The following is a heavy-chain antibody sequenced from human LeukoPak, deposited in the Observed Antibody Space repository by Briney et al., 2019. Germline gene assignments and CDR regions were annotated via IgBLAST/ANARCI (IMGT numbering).Heavy chain of an antibody. Sequence: SETLSLTCTVSGGSISSYYWSWIRQPPGKGLEWIGYIYYSGGTNYNPSLKSRVTISVDTSKNQFSLKLSSVTAADTAVYYCARGYVDTAMVMDYYYYMDVWGKGTTVTISS. D-gene: IGHD5-18*01. V-gene: IGHV4-59*01. CDR3: ARGYVDTAMVMDYYYYMDV. J-gene: IGHJ6*03. CDR1: GGSISSYY. CDR2: IYYSGGT.